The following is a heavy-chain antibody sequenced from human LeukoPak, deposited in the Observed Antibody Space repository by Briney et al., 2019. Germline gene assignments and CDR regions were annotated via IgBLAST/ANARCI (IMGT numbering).Heavy chain of an antibody. CDR2: INPNSGDT. Sequence: ASVKVSCRASRYTFTGYYIHWVRLAPGQGLEWMGWINPNSGDTNYAQKFQGRVTMTRDTSISTAYLELSRLRSDDTAVYYCARGRGSYSFYYWGQGTLVTVSS. V-gene: IGHV1-2*02. D-gene: IGHD1-26*01. J-gene: IGHJ4*02. CDR3: ARGRGSYSFYY. CDR1: RYTFTGYY.